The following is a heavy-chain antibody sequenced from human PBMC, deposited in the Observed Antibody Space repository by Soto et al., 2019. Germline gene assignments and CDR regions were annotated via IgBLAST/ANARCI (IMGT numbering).Heavy chain of an antibody. CDR3: ARDHPLVTYCSSTSRPSDGLDY. D-gene: IGHD2-2*01. Sequence: QVQLVQSGAEVKKPGASVKVSCKASGYTFTSYGISWVRQAPGQGLEWMGWISAYNGNTNYAQKLQGRVTMTTDTSTSTAYMELRSLRSDDTAVYYCARDHPLVTYCSSTSRPSDGLDYWGQGPLVTVSS. V-gene: IGHV1-18*01. CDR2: ISAYNGNT. J-gene: IGHJ4*02. CDR1: GYTFTSYG.